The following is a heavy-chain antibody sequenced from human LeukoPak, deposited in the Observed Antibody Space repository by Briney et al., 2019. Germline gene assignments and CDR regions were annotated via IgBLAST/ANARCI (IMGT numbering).Heavy chain of an antibody. V-gene: IGHV3-23*01. D-gene: IGHD6-19*01. CDR1: GFTFSSCA. J-gene: IGHJ4*02. Sequence: GGSLRLSCAASGFTFSSCAMSWVRQAPGKGLEWVSAISGSGGGTYYADSVKGRFTISRDNSKNTLYLQMNSLRAEDTAVYYCAKVFCCGGYSSVLYYFDYWGQGTLVTVSS. CDR3: AKVFCCGGYSSVLYYFDY. CDR2: ISGSGGGT.